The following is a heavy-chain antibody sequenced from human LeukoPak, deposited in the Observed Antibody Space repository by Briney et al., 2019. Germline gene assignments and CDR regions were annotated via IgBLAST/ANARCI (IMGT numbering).Heavy chain of an antibody. V-gene: IGHV3-53*01. J-gene: IGHJ6*02. Sequence: GGSLRLSCAASGFIVSTYYMNWVRQAPGKGLEWVSVIYSGSSTNYADSVKGRFTISRDNSKNTLYLQMNSLRAEDTAVYYCARVYYYGMDVWGQGTTVTVSS. CDR1: GFIVSTYY. CDR3: ARVYYYGMDV. CDR2: IYSGSST.